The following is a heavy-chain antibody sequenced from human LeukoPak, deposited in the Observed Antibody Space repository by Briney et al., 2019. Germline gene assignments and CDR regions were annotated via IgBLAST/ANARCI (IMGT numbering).Heavy chain of an antibody. Sequence: AGGSLRLSCVASGFTFDDDVMHWVRQAPGKGLEWVSGISWDRGSIFYVDSVKGRFTISRDNAKNSLYLQMNSLRVDDTALYYCAKERGSSWLDAFDIWGQGTMVTVSS. V-gene: IGHV3-9*01. D-gene: IGHD6-13*01. CDR1: GFTFDDDV. CDR3: AKERGSSWLDAFDI. J-gene: IGHJ3*02. CDR2: ISWDRGSI.